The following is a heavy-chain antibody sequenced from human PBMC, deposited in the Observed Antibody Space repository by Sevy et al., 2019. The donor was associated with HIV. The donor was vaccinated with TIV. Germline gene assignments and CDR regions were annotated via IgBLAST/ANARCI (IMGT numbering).Heavy chain of an antibody. V-gene: IGHV3-30*04. CDR2: ISYDGSNK. CDR3: ARGVSYYYYGMDV. D-gene: IGHD6-6*01. J-gene: IGHJ6*02. Sequence: GGSLRLSCAASGFTFSSYAMHWVRQAPGKGLEWVAVISYDGSNKYYAHSVKGRFTISRDNSKNTLYLQMNSLRAEDTAVYYCARGVSYYYYGMDVWGQGTTVTVSS. CDR1: GFTFSSYA.